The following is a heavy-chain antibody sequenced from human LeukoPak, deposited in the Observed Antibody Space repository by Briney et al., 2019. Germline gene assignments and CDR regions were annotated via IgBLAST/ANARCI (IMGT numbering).Heavy chain of an antibody. V-gene: IGHV1-58*02. CDR2: IVVGSGNT. Sequence: GASVKVSCKASGFTFTSSAMQWVRQARGQRLEWIGWIVVGSGNTNYAQKFQERVTTTRDMSTSTAYMELSSLRSEDTAVYYCAASGYGSGSYYHYYYYYGMDVWGQGTTVTVSS. CDR3: AASGYGSGSYYHYYYYYGMDV. J-gene: IGHJ6*02. D-gene: IGHD3-10*01. CDR1: GFTFTSSA.